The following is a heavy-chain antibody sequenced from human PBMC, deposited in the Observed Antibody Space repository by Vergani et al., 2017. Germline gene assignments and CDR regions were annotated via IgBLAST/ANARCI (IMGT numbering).Heavy chain of an antibody. D-gene: IGHD3-10*01. Sequence: QVQLVQSGSELKKPGASVKVSCKASGYTFTSYAMNWVRQAPGQGLEWMGWINTNTGNPTYAQGFTGRFVFSLDTSVSTAYLQISSLKAEDTAVYYCARDPMGYYYGSGSYYAQPSFDYWGQGTLVTVSS. V-gene: IGHV7-4-1*02. CDR3: ARDPMGYYYGSGSYYAQPSFDY. CDR1: GYTFTSYA. CDR2: INTNTGNP. J-gene: IGHJ4*02.